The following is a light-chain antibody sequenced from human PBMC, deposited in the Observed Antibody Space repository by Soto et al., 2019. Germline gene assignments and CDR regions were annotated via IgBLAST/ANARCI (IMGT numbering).Light chain of an antibody. V-gene: IGKV1-39*01. J-gene: IGKJ1*01. CDR1: QSISTF. Sequence: DIQMTQSPSSLSASVGDRVTITCRASQSISTFLNWYQQRPGKAPELLIYAASNLQSGVPSRFSGSVSGTDFALTISSLQPEDFSTYYCQQSYRIPPWTFGQGTKVAIK. CDR2: AAS. CDR3: QQSYRIPPWT.